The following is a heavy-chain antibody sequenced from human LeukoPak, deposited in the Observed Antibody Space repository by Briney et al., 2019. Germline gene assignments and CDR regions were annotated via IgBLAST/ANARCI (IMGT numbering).Heavy chain of an antibody. CDR1: GYTFTSYD. J-gene: IGHJ4*02. D-gene: IGHD3-10*01. V-gene: IGHV1-8*01. CDR2: MNPNSGNT. Sequence: GASVKVSCKASGYTFTSYDINWVRQATGQGLEWMGWMNPNSGNTGYAQKFQGRVTMTRNTSISTAYMELSSLRSEDTAVYYCATKRDASGTYPSFDYWGQGTLVTVSS. CDR3: ATKRDASGTYPSFDY.